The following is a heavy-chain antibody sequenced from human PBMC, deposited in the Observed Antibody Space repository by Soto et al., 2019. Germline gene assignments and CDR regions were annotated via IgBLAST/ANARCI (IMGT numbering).Heavy chain of an antibody. CDR1: GYPFTSYY. V-gene: IGHV1-46*01. CDR3: ARGTRWTAPPLDVFDI. D-gene: IGHD1-1*01. J-gene: IGHJ3*02. Sequence: QVQLVQSGAEVKRPGASVKVSCKASGYPFTSYYMHWVRQAPGQGLEWMGIINPSGGSTNYAQKFQGRGTRTRATATSTVYMELSSLRSEDTAVYYCARGTRWTAPPLDVFDIWGQGTTVTVSS. CDR2: INPSGGST.